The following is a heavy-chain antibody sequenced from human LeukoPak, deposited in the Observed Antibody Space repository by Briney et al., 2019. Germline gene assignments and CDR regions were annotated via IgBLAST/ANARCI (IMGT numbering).Heavy chain of an antibody. J-gene: IGHJ6*03. Sequence: PSETLSLTCAVYGGSFSGYYWSWIRQPPGKGLEWIGEIYHSGSTNYNPSLKSRVTISVDKSKNQFSLKLSSVTAADTAVYYCARDIGYSSSWYDYYYYMDVWGKGTTVTISS. CDR1: GGSFSGYY. CDR3: ARDIGYSSSWYDYYYYMDV. V-gene: IGHV4-34*01. CDR2: IYHSGST. D-gene: IGHD6-13*01.